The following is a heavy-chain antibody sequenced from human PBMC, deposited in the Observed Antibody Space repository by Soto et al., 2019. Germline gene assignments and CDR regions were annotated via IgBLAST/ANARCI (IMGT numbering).Heavy chain of an antibody. J-gene: IGHJ6*02. V-gene: IGHV3-11*01. D-gene: IGHD6-6*01. CDR1: GFTFSDYY. CDR3: ARSWSPSSRWMDF. CDR2: ISSSGSTI. Sequence: NPGGSLRLSCAASGFTFSDYYMSWIRQAPGKGLEWVSYISSSGSTIYYADSVKGRFTISRDNVKNSLYLQMNSLRAEDTAVYYCARSWSPSSRWMDFLGQGTTVNVSS.